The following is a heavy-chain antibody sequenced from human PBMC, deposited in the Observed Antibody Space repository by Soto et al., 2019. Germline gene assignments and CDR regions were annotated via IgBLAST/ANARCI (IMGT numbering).Heavy chain of an antibody. CDR2: IIPALGTA. CDR1: GGTFSSHT. D-gene: IGHD4-17*01. V-gene: IGHV1-69*08. CDR3: ARPDFGDYWYFDL. J-gene: IGHJ2*01. Sequence: QDQLVQSGAEVKKPGSSVKVSCKASGGTFSSHTFSWVRQAPGQGLEWMGRIIPALGTATYAQKFQGRVTITADESATTVYMELNSLRSEDTAVYYCARPDFGDYWYFDLWGRGARVTGSS.